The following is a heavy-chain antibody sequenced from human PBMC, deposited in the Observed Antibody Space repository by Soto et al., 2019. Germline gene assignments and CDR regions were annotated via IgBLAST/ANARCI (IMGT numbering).Heavy chain of an antibody. Sequence: QVQLQESGPGLVKPSETLSLTCTVSGGSVSSGSYYWSWIRQPPGKGLEWIGYIYYSGSTNYNPPPKSGVTISVDTSENQFSLKLGSVTAADTAVYYCARGGLVGALLIDYWGQGTLVTVSS. CDR1: GGSVSSGSYY. CDR2: IYYSGST. J-gene: IGHJ4*02. D-gene: IGHD1-26*01. V-gene: IGHV4-61*01. CDR3: ARGGLVGALLIDY.